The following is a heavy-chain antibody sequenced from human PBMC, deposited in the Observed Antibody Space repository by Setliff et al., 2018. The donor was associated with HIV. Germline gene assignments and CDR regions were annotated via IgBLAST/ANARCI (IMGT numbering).Heavy chain of an antibody. CDR1: GYTFTSYG. V-gene: IGHV1-18*01. J-gene: IGHJ6*02. CDR3: ARDYGGNSRGDCYYGMDV. Sequence: GASVKVSCKASGYTFTSYGISWVRQAPGQGLEWMGWISAYNGNTNYAQKLQGRVTMTTDTSTSTAYMELRSLRSDDTAVYYCARDYGGNSRGDCYYGMDVWGQGTTVTVSS. D-gene: IGHD4-17*01. CDR2: ISAYNGNT.